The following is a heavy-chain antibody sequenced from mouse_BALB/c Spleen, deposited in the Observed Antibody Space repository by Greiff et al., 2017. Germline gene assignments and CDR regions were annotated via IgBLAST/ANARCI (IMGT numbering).Heavy chain of an antibody. CDR1: GFTFSDYY. D-gene: IGHD2-14*01. J-gene: IGHJ4*01. Sequence: EVQLVESGGGLVKPGGSLKLSCAASGFTFSDYYMYWVRQTPEKRLEWVATISDGGSYTYYPDSVKGRFTISRDNAKNNLYLQMSSLKSEDTAMYYCARFHRYDGGDYWGQGTSVTVSS. CDR2: ISDGGSYT. V-gene: IGHV5-4*02. CDR3: ARFHRYDGGDY.